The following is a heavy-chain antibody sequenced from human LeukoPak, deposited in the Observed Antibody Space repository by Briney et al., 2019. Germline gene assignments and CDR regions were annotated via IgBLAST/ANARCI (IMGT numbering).Heavy chain of an antibody. D-gene: IGHD6-13*01. Sequence: GGSLRLSCAASEFTFVRYAMNWVRQAPGKGREWVSYISSSSFKIGYADSVKGRFTNSRDNSKNSLYLQMDSLRVEDTAVYYCVRDPSYGSSWYYYMDVWGKGTTVTVSS. V-gene: IGHV3-48*04. CDR2: ISSSSFKI. CDR3: VRDPSYGSSWYYYMDV. J-gene: IGHJ6*03. CDR1: EFTFVRYA.